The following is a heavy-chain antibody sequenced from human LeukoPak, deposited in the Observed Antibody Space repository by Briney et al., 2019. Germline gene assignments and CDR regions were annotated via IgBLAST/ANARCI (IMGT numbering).Heavy chain of an antibody. V-gene: IGHV1-69*04. CDR3: ARSPASNYYDSSGYSRAFDI. CDR2: IIPILGIA. D-gene: IGHD3-22*01. J-gene: IGHJ3*02. Sequence: GASVKVSCKASGGTFSSYAISWVRQAPGQGLEWMGRIIPILGIANYAQKFQGRVTITADKSTSTAYMELSSLRSEDTAVYYCARSPASNYYDSSGYSRAFDIWGQGTMVTVPS. CDR1: GGTFSSYA.